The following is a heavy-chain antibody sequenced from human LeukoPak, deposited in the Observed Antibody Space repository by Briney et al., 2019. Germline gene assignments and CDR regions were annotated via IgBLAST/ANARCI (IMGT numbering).Heavy chain of an antibody. D-gene: IGHD3-3*01. CDR1: GYTFAAYY. CDR3: ARDPPKITISGVTDHY. V-gene: IGHV1-2*02. CDR2: INPNSGGA. J-gene: IGHJ4*02. Sequence: ASVKVSCKASGYTFAAYYIHWVRQAPGQGLEWMGWINPNSGGAAYAQSFQGRVTMARDTSSSTAYMELSRLRSDDTAVYYCARDPPKITISGVTDHYWGQGTLVTVSS.